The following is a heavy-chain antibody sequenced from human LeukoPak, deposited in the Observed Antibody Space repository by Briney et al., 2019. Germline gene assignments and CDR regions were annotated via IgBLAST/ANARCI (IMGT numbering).Heavy chain of an antibody. CDR2: INAYNGHT. Sequence: ASLKVSCKTSGYTFRNFGISWVRQAPGQGLEWMGWINAYNGHTNYAQKLQGRVTMTTDTSTSTAYMELRSLRSDDTAVYYCARAPYSSSSAVYYFGYWGQGTLVTVSS. V-gene: IGHV1-18*04. D-gene: IGHD6-13*01. J-gene: IGHJ4*02. CDR1: GYTFRNFG. CDR3: ARAPYSSSSAVYYFGY.